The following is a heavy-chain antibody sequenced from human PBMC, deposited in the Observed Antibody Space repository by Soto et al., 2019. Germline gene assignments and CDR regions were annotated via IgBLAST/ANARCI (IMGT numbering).Heavy chain of an antibody. CDR1: GYTFTSYG. CDR3: ARDADCGGDCYSAHDYYYYVMDV. CDR2: ISAYNGNT. Sequence: ASVKVSCKASGYTFTSYGISWVRQAPGQGLEWMGWISAYNGNTNYAQKLQGRVTMTTDTSTSTAYMELRSLRSDDTAVYYCARDADCGGDCYSAHDYYYYVMDVWGQGTTVTVSS. D-gene: IGHD2-21*02. J-gene: IGHJ6*02. V-gene: IGHV1-18*01.